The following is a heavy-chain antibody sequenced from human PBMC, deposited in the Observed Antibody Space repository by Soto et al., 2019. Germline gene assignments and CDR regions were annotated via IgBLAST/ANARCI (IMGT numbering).Heavy chain of an antibody. V-gene: IGHV3-23*01. CDR3: AKDHVSLDGVPSIMDV. Sequence: PGGSLRLSCAASGFTFSSYAMSWVRQAPGKGLEWVSAISGSGGSTYYADSVKGRFTISRDNSKNTLYLQMNSLRAEDTGVDFFAKDHVSLDGVPSIMDVRGQGTTVTVSS. D-gene: IGHD2-2*03. J-gene: IGHJ6*02. CDR2: ISGSGGST. CDR1: GFTFSSYA.